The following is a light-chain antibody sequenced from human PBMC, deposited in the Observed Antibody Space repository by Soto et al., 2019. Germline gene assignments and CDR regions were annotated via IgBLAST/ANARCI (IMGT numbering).Light chain of an antibody. CDR1: QDINSY. CDR3: QQTYTTRALT. V-gene: IGKV1-39*01. CDR2: AAS. Sequence: DIQMTQSPSTLSASVGDRVTITCRASQDINSYLNWYQHKPGKSPKLLIYAASSLQSGVPSRFSGSESGTDFTLTINCLQPDDSAIYYCQQTYTTRALTFGGGTKVDI. J-gene: IGKJ4*01.